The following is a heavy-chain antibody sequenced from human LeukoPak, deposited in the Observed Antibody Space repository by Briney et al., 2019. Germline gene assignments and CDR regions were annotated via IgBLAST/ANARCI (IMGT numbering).Heavy chain of an antibody. D-gene: IGHD1-26*01. CDR2: INPNSGGT. CDR1: GYTFSDYY. V-gene: IGHV1-2*02. J-gene: IGHJ4*02. Sequence: ASVKVSCKASGYTFSDYYIHWVRQAPGQGLEWVGWINPNSGGTDSAQKLQGRVTMTRDTSISATYMELRTLTSDDTAVYYCARGTRGSYSSIHDWGQGTLDTVSS. CDR3: ARGTRGSYSSIHD.